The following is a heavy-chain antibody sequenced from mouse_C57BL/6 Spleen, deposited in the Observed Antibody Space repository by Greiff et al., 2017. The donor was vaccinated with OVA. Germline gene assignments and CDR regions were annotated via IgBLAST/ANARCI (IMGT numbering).Heavy chain of an antibody. Sequence: QVQLQQPGAELVRPGTSVKLSCKASGYTFTSYWMHWVKQRPGQGLEWIGVIDPSDSYTNYNQKFKGKATLTVDTSSSTAYMQLSSLTSEDSAVYYCARRKGDSSGFPYAMDYWGQGTSVTVSS. CDR3: ARRKGDSSGFPYAMDY. CDR1: GYTFTSYW. J-gene: IGHJ4*01. CDR2: IDPSDSYT. D-gene: IGHD3-2*02. V-gene: IGHV1-59*01.